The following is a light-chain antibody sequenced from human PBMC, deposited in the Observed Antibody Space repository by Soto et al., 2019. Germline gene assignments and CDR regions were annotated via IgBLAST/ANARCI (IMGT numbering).Light chain of an antibody. V-gene: IGKV3-11*01. CDR1: QSVTNL. CDR3: QQRSNWPIT. Sequence: EIVLTQSPATLSLSPGEGATLSCRASQSVTNLLAWYQQKPGQAPRLLIYDASNRATGIPARFSGSGSGTDFTLTINSLEPDDFAVYYCQQRSNWPITFGPGTRLEIK. J-gene: IGKJ5*01. CDR2: DAS.